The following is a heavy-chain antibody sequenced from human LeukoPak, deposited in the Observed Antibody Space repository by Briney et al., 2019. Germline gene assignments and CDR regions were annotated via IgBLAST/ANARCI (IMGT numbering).Heavy chain of an antibody. V-gene: IGHV3-15*01. Sequence: PGGSLRLSCAASGFTFSNAWMSWVRQAPGKGLEWVGRIKSKTDGGTTDYAAPVKGRFTISRDDSKNTLYLQMNSLKTEDTAVYYCTTGFNSNYGGDYWGQGTLVTVSS. CDR2: IKSKTDGGTT. D-gene: IGHD4-11*01. CDR3: TTGFNSNYGGDY. CDR1: GFTFSNAW. J-gene: IGHJ4*02.